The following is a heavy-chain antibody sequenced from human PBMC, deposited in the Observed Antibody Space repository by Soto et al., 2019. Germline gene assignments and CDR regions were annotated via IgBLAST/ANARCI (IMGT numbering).Heavy chain of an antibody. Sequence: PSETLSLTCAVYGWSFSGYYWSWIRHPPGKGLEWIGEINHSGSTNYNPSLKSRVTISVDTSKNQFSLKLSSVTAADTAVYYCAREGKVTMVRGVIVTGLDYWGQGTLVTVSS. V-gene: IGHV4-34*01. CDR1: GWSFSGYY. CDR2: INHSGST. J-gene: IGHJ4*02. CDR3: AREGKVTMVRGVIVTGLDY. D-gene: IGHD3-10*01.